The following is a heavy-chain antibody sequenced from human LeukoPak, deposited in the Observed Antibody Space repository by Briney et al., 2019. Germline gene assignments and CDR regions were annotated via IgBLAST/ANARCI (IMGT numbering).Heavy chain of an antibody. V-gene: IGHV4-39*01. CDR2: IYYSGST. D-gene: IGHD3-22*01. Sequence: SETLSLTCTVSGGFISSSSYYWGWIRQPPGKGLEWIGSIYYSGSTYYNPSLKSRVTISVDTSKNQFSLKLSSVTAADTAVYYCARGSADDSSGYYPLSYYYYYGMDVWGQGTTVTVSS. CDR1: GGFISSSSYY. J-gene: IGHJ6*02. CDR3: ARGSADDSSGYYPLSYYYYYGMDV.